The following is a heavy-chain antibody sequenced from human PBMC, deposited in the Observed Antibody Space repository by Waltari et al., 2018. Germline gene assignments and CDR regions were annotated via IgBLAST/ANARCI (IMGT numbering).Heavy chain of an antibody. D-gene: IGHD2-2*01. CDR3: AKDTVPARYYFDY. J-gene: IGHJ4*02. CDR2: ISWDGGST. Sequence: EVQLVESGGVVVQPGGSLRLSCAASGFTFDDYTMHWVRQAPGKGLEWVSLISWDGGSTYYADAVKGRFTISRDNSKNSLYLQMNSLRTEDTALYYCAKDTVPARYYFDYWGQGTLVTVSS. CDR1: GFTFDDYT. V-gene: IGHV3-43*01.